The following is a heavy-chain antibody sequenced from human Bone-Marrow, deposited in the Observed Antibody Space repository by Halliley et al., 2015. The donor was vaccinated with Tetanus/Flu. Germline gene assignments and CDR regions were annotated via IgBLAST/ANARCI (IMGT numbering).Heavy chain of an antibody. CDR3: ARVVGSGSFYYFCCPGMAV. CDR2: IYYTGKT. Sequence: TLSLTCTVSGGSISGHYWSWIRQPPGKGLEWIGHIYYTGKTDYNPSLRSQVAISLDTSKNHVSLEMTSLTVADTAIYYCARVVGSGSFYYFCCPGMAVWGQGTAVTVAS. J-gene: IGHJ6*02. CDR1: GGSISGHY. D-gene: IGHD3-10*01. V-gene: IGHV4-59*11.